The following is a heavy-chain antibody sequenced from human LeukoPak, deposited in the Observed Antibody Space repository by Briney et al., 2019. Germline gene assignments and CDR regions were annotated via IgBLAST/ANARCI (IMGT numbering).Heavy chain of an antibody. CDR1: GGTFSSYA. CDR2: IIPIFGTA. J-gene: IGHJ4*02. Sequence: ASAKVSCKASGGTFSSYAISWVRQAPGQGLEWMGGIIPIFGTANYAQKFQGRVTITADESTSTAYMELSSLRAEDTAVYYCARALSAGYSSGCGDYWGQGTLVTVSS. D-gene: IGHD6-19*01. V-gene: IGHV1-69*13. CDR3: ARALSAGYSSGCGDY.